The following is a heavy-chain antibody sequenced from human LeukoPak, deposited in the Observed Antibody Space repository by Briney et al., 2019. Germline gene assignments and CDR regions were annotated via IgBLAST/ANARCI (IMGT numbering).Heavy chain of an antibody. Sequence: GGSLRLSCGASGFTFRSNWMSWVRQAPGKGLEWVANIKQDGSEKNYVDSVKGRFTISRDNAKNSLYLQMNSLRAEDTAVYYCAGDPYGSGGYYDYWGQGTLVTVSS. CDR1: GFTFRSNW. CDR3: AGDPYGSGGYYDY. V-gene: IGHV3-7*01. CDR2: IKQDGSEK. J-gene: IGHJ4*02. D-gene: IGHD3-10*01.